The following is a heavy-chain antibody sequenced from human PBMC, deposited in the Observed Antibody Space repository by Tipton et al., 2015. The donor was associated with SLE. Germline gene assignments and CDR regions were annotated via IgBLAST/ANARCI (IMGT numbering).Heavy chain of an antibody. CDR2: IIPILGIA. J-gene: IGHJ3*01. Sequence: QLVQSGAEVKKPGSSVKVSCKASGGTFSSYTISWVRQAPGQGLEWMGRIIPILGIANYAQKFQGRVTITADKSTSTAYMELSSLRSEDTAIYYCATPLGTTWINPGGAFDLWGQGTMVTVSS. V-gene: IGHV1-69*09. CDR3: ATPLGTTWINPGGAFDL. D-gene: IGHD2/OR15-2a*01. CDR1: GGTFSSYT.